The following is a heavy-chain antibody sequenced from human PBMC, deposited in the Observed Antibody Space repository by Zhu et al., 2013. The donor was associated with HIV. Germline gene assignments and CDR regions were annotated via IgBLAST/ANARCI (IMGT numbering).Heavy chain of an antibody. D-gene: IGHD2-21*02. CDR2: MNPNSGNT. J-gene: IGHJ4*02. V-gene: IGHV1-8*01. CDR3: ARVPSKAHQVVTATPFDY. CDR1: GYTFTSYD. Sequence: QVQLVQSGAEVKKPGASVKVSCKASGYTFTSYDINWVRQATGQGLEWMGWMNPNSGNTGYAQKFQGRVTMTRNTSISTAYMELSSLRSEDTAVYYCARVPSKAHQVVTATPFDYWGQGTLVTVSS.